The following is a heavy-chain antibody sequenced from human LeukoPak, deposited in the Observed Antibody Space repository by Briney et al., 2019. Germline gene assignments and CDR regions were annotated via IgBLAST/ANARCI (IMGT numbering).Heavy chain of an antibody. D-gene: IGHD3-9*01. CDR1: GFTFSSYA. Sequence: GGSLRLSCVASGFTFSSYAMHWVRQAPGKGLEWVAVISYDGSNKYYADSVKGRFTISRDNSKNTLYLQMNSLRAEDTAVYYCASDILTGYYTPYYWGQGTLVTVSS. V-gene: IGHV3-30*04. CDR2: ISYDGSNK. CDR3: ASDILTGYYTPYY. J-gene: IGHJ4*02.